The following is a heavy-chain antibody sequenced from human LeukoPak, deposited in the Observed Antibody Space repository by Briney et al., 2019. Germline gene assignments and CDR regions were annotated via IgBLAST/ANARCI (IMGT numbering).Heavy chain of an antibody. CDR1: GGSISSSSDH. J-gene: IGHJ4*02. Sequence: SETLSLTCTVSGGSISSSSDHWGWIRQPPGKGLEWIGTLYYSGSSYYNPSLKSRVSISVDTSKNQFSLRLSSVTAADTAVYYCARDGPHVAAAALGYFDYWGQGTLVTVSS. V-gene: IGHV4-39*02. D-gene: IGHD6-13*01. CDR2: LYYSGSS. CDR3: ARDGPHVAAAALGYFDY.